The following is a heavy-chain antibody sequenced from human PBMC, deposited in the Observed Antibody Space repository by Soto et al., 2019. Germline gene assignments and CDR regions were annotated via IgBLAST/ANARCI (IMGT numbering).Heavy chain of an antibody. D-gene: IGHD3-3*01. CDR2: IYYSGST. V-gene: IGHV4-30-4*01. CDR1: GGSIGSGDYY. CDR3: AREDDSTGWFDP. J-gene: IGHJ5*02. Sequence: SETLSLTCTVSGGSIGSGDYYWSWIRQPPGKGLEWIGYIYYSGSTYYNPSLKSRVTISVDTSKNQFSLKLSSVTAADTAVYYCAREDDSTGWFDPWGQGTLVTVSS.